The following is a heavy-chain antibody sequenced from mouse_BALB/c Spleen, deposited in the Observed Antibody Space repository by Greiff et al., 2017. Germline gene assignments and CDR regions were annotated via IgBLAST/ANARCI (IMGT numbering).Heavy chain of an antibody. D-gene: IGHD1-2*01. Sequence: EVKLMESGGGLVQPGGSLKLSCAASGFTFSSYTMSWVRQTPEKRLEWVAYISNGGGSTYYPDTVKGRFTISRDNAKNTLYLQMSSLKSEDTAMYYCARQRGYYGYEAWFAYWGQGTLVTVSA. CDR1: GFTFSSYT. CDR3: ARQRGYYGYEAWFAY. CDR2: ISNGGGST. J-gene: IGHJ3*01. V-gene: IGHV5-12-2*01.